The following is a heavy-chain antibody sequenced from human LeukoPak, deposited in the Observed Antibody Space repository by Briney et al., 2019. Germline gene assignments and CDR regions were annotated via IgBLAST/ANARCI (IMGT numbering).Heavy chain of an antibody. Sequence: GGSLRLSCAASGFTFSTFAMLWVRQPRGKGLEWVSSIFPSGGEIHYADSVRGRFTISRDNSKSTLSLQMNSLRAEDTAIYYCAKDRLSGSYYDGAFDIWGQGTMVTVSS. CDR2: IFPSGGEI. J-gene: IGHJ3*02. CDR3: AKDRLSGSYYDGAFDI. V-gene: IGHV3-23*01. D-gene: IGHD1-26*01. CDR1: GFTFSTFA.